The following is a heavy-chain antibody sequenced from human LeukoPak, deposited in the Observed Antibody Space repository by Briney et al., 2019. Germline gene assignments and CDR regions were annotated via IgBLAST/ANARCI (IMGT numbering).Heavy chain of an antibody. J-gene: IGHJ6*03. CDR2: ISAGNGHT. D-gene: IGHD6-13*01. V-gene: IGHV1-3*03. CDR3: ARGRGTSGSNRDFYYYYYMDV. Sequence: ASVKVSCKASGFTFTDYAIHWVRQAPGQRPEWMGWISAGNGHTRYSQEFQGRVTITRDASASTAYMELNSLGSEDMAMYYCARGRGTSGSNRDFYYYYYMDVWGKGTTVAVSS. CDR1: GFTFTDYA.